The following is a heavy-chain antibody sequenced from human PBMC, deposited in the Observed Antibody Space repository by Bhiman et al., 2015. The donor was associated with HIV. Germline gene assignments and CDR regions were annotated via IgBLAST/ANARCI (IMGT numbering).Heavy chain of an antibody. V-gene: IGHV3-66*02. CDR3: ARLPFGAYYYYYMDV. CDR2: IYSGGST. CDR1: GFTVSSNY. D-gene: IGHD3-16*01. J-gene: IGHJ6*03. Sequence: EVQLVESGGGLVQPGGSLRLSCAASGFTVSSNYMSWVRQPPGKGLEWVSVIYSGGSTYYADSVKGRFTISRDNSKNTLYLQMNSLRAEDTAVYYCARLPFGAYYYYYMDVWGKGTTVTVSS.